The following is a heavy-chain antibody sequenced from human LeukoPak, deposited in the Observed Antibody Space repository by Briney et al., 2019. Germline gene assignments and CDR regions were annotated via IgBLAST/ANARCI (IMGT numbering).Heavy chain of an antibody. CDR3: ARARAAEEDAFDI. CDR1: GGTFSSYA. J-gene: IGHJ3*02. CDR2: IIPIFGTA. Sequence: ASVKVSCKASGGTFSSYAISWVRQAPGQGLEWMGGIIPIFGTANYAQKFQGRVTITADKSTSTAYMELSGLRSEDTAVYYCARARAAEEDAFDIWGQGTMVTVSS. D-gene: IGHD6-25*01. V-gene: IGHV1-69*06.